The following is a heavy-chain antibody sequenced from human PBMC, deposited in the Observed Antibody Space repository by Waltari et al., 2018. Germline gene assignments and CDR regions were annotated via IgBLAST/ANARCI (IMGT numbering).Heavy chain of an antibody. CDR2: VGFDGRNK. Sequence: VQLVESGGGGVQPGRSLRISCAGSGFSFRSFAMHWVRRSPGKGLDWVAVVGFDGRNKFYAESVKGRFTISRDNSKNTLYLQMESLRAEDTAIYYCAKDVEGELYYFDNWGQGTLVTVSS. CDR3: AKDVEGELYYFDN. D-gene: IGHD3-16*01. V-gene: IGHV3-30*18. J-gene: IGHJ4*02. CDR1: GFSFRSFA.